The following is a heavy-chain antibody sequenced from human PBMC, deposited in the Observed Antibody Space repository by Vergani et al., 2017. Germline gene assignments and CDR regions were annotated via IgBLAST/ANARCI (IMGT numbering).Heavy chain of an antibody. CDR1: GFTFNHYA. J-gene: IGHJ6*02. Sequence: GGSLRLSCAASGFTFNHYAMTWVRQAPGKGLEWVSGISGSGGSTYYAGAVKGRFTIYRDSYKNTLYLQMNSLSAGDTAVYYCAIANPRNSGYDYLYYYHAMDVWSQGTTVTVSS. D-gene: IGHD5-12*01. V-gene: IGHV3-23*01. CDR3: AIANPRNSGYDYLYYYHAMDV. CDR2: ISGSGGST.